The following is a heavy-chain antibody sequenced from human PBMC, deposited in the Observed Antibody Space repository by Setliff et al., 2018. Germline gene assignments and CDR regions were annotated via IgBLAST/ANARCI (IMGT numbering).Heavy chain of an antibody. Sequence: GASVKVSCKASGGTFSSYAISWVRQAPGQGLEWMGGIIPMFGTPAYAQKFQDRVTITTDESTSTAYMELDSLRSEDTAVYYCARLALTGYDSSGYYYALDYYYYMDVWGKGTTVTVSS. J-gene: IGHJ6*03. D-gene: IGHD3-22*01. CDR1: GGTFSSYA. CDR3: ARLALTGYDSSGYYYALDYYYYMDV. CDR2: IIPMFGTP. V-gene: IGHV1-69*05.